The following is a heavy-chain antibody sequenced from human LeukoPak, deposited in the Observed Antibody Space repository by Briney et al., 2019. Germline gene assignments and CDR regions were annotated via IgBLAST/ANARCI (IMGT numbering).Heavy chain of an antibody. J-gene: IGHJ6*02. CDR2: IYYSGST. CDR1: GGSISRYY. D-gene: IGHD3-10*01. V-gene: IGHV4-59*01. Sequence: SETLSPTCTVSGGSISRYYWSWIRQPPGKGLEWIGYIYYSGSTNYNPSLKSRVTISVDTSKNQFSLKLSSVTAADTAVYYCARGPVWLGEYSYYYGMDVWGQGTTVTVSS. CDR3: ARGPVWLGEYSYYYGMDV.